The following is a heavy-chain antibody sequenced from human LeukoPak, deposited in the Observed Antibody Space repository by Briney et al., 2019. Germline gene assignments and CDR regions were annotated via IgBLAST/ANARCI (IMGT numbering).Heavy chain of an antibody. CDR1: GFTFSNAW. J-gene: IGHJ4*02. D-gene: IGHD3-22*01. CDR3: TASRYYYDSSGYYYIGVVDY. Sequence: PGGSLRLSCAASGFTFSNAWMSWVRQAPGKGPEWVGRIKGKTDGGTTDYAAPVKGRFTISRDDSKNTLYLQMNSLKTEDTAVYYCTASRYYYDSSGYYYIGVVDYWGQGTLVTVSS. CDR2: IKGKTDGGTT. V-gene: IGHV3-15*01.